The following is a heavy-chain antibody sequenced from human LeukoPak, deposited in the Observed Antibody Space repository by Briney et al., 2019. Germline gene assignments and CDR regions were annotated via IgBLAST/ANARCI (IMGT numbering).Heavy chain of an antibody. CDR3: ASTSGWFDP. D-gene: IGHD3-10*01. J-gene: IGHJ5*02. CDR1: GGSTSSYY. V-gene: IGHV4-59*08. Sequence: SETLSLTCTVSGGSTSSYYWSWIRQPPGKGLEWIGSIYHSGSTYYNPSLKSRVTISVDTSKNQFSLKLSSVTAADTAVYYCASTSGWFDPWGQGTLVTVSS. CDR2: IYHSGST.